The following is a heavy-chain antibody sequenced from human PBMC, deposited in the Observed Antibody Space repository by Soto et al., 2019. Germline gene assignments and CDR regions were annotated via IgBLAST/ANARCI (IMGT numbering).Heavy chain of an antibody. CDR1: GFTFTSYW. CDR3: TRSITGYRYADT. Sequence: EVQLVESGGGLVQPGGSLRLSCAASGFTFTSYWMHWVRQTPGKGLVWVSRINSDGTDTVYVDSVKGRFTISRDNAKNTLFLQMNSLRAEDTAVYYCTRSITGYRYADTWGQGTLVTVSS. CDR2: INSDGTDT. V-gene: IGHV3-74*01. D-gene: IGHD5-18*01. J-gene: IGHJ5*02.